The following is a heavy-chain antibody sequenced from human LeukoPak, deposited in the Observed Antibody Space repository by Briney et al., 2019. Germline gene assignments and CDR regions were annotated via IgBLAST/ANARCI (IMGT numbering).Heavy chain of an antibody. CDR3: ARETIGVANFDY. CDR1: GFTFSSYS. V-gene: IGHV3-74*01. D-gene: IGHD3-3*01. Sequence: PGGSLRLSCAASGFTFSSYSMNWVRQAPGKGLVWVSRINSDGSSTSYADSVKGRFTISRDNAKNTLYLQMNSLRAEDTAVYYCARETIGVANFDYWGQGILVTVSS. CDR2: INSDGSST. J-gene: IGHJ4*02.